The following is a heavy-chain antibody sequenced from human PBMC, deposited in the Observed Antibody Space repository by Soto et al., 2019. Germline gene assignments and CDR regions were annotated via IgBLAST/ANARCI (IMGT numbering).Heavy chain of an antibody. J-gene: IGHJ4*02. CDR1: GFPFDDFA. D-gene: IGHD3-3*01. CDR2: INRKIDGETT. V-gene: IGHV3-15*07. CDR3: TADHWS. Sequence: PGGSLRLSCTGSGFPFDDFAINWVRQAPGKGLEWVARINRKIDGETTDYAAPVEGRFTIARDDSKNTLYLQMSSLKIEDTAVYFCTADHWSWGQGTLVTVSS.